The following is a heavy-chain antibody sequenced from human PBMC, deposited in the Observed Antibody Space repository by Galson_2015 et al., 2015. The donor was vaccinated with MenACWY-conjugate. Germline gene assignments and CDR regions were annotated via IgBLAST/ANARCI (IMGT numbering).Heavy chain of an antibody. Sequence: SLRLSCAASGFTVSSNYMSWVRQAPGKGLEWLSAIYPGGGTLSADAVKGRFTISRDSSKNTVYLQMDSLRVEDTAVYYCARYCSQGSCNYDSAMDVWGHGTTVAVSS. CDR2: IYPGGGT. CDR3: ARYCSQGSCNYDSAMDV. CDR1: GFTVSSNY. V-gene: IGHV3-53*01. J-gene: IGHJ6*02. D-gene: IGHD2-15*01.